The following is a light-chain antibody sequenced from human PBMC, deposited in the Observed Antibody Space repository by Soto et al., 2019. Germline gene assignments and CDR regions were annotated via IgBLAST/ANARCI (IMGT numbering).Light chain of an antibody. Sequence: EVVLTQSQVTLSLSSGERATLSCRASQSFRGQLAWYQQKPGQAPRLLIYDAHNRATGIPPRFSGSGSGTDFTLTISSLEPEDSAVYYCQQRHMWPITFGQGTRLEIK. CDR1: QSFRGQ. CDR3: QQRHMWPIT. V-gene: IGKV3-11*01. J-gene: IGKJ5*01. CDR2: DAH.